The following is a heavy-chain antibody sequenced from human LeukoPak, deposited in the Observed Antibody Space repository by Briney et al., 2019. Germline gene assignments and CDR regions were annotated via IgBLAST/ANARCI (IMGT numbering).Heavy chain of an antibody. J-gene: IGHJ4*02. D-gene: IGHD1-26*01. CDR2: INSNSGAR. V-gene: IGHV1-2*02. CDR3: ARGRGGATTGLDH. CDR1: GYTFNGYY. Sequence: EASVKVSCKASGYTFNGYYMHWVRQAPGQGRESMGWINSNSGARNYGQKFQGRVTMSRDTAINTAYMELTSLTSDDTGVYYCARGRGGATTGLDHWGQGTLVTVSS.